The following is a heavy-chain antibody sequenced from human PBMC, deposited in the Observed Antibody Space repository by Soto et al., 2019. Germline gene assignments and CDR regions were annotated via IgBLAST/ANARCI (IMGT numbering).Heavy chain of an antibody. J-gene: IGHJ4*02. V-gene: IGHV3-74*01. CDR2: INSDGSNT. Sequence: EVQLVESGGGLVQPGGSLRLSCAASGFTFRNYWMHWVRQAPGKGLVWVSHINSDGSNTNYADAVKGRFTISRDNAKNTLYLQMNSLRAEDTGVYYCVREGSRGLRDYWGQGTLVTVSS. CDR1: GFTFRNYW. CDR3: VREGSRGLRDY. D-gene: IGHD1-26*01.